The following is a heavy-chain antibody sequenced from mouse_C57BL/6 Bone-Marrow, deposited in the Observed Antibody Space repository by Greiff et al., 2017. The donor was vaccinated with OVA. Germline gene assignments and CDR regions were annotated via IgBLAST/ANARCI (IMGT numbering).Heavy chain of an antibody. CDR3: ASYGSSLNFDY. V-gene: IGHV1-64*01. CDR2: IHPNSGST. Sequence: VKLQQPGAELVKPGASVKLSCKASGYTFTSYWMHWVKQRPGQGLEWIGMIHPNSGSTNYNEKFKSKATLTVDKSSSTAYMQLSSLTSEDSAVYYCASYGSSLNFDYWGQGTTLTVSS. CDR1: GYTFTSYW. D-gene: IGHD1-1*01. J-gene: IGHJ2*01.